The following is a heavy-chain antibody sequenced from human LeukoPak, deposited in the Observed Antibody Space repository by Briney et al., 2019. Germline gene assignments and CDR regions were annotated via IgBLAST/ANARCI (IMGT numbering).Heavy chain of an antibody. J-gene: IGHJ4*02. CDR2: IYDSVST. CDR1: GGSVSSYY. CDR3: ATSRGSDGSGNY. Sequence: SETLSLTCTVSGGSVSSYYWSWIRQPPGRGLEWIGYIYDSVSTSYNPSLRSRVTISVDTSKNHLSLRLSSVTAAGTAVYYCATSRGSDGSGNYWGQGTLVTVSS. D-gene: IGHD3-10*01. V-gene: IGHV4-59*02.